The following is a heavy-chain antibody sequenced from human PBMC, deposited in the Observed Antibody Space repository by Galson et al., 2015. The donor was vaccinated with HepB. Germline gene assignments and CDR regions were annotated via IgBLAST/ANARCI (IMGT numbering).Heavy chain of an antibody. CDR2: IYPGDPDT. V-gene: IGHV5-51*01. J-gene: IGHJ3*02. CDR1: GYSFTSYW. CDR3: ARPLKGLRPPGGAFDI. Sequence: QSGAEVKKPGESLKISCKGSGYSFTSYWIGWVRQMPGKGLEWMGIIYPGDPDTRYSPSFQGQVTISADKSISTAYLQWSSLKASDTAMYYCARPLKGLRPPGGAFDIWGQGTMVTVSS. D-gene: IGHD5-12*01.